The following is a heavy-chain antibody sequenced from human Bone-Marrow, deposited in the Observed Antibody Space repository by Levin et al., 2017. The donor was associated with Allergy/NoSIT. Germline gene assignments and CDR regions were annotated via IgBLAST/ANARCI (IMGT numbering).Heavy chain of an antibody. Sequence: GGSLRLSCAGSGFIFGNYAMSWVRQAPGKGLEWISAISAGGNDKYYSDYAKGRFTISRDNSKNTLYLLVNILRAEDTAVYYCAATNVPFGDHMPGDRGQGTLVTVSS. D-gene: IGHD3-16*01. CDR2: ISAGGNDK. CDR1: GFIFGNYA. V-gene: IGHV3-23*01. J-gene: IGHJ4*02. CDR3: AATNVPFGDHMPGD.